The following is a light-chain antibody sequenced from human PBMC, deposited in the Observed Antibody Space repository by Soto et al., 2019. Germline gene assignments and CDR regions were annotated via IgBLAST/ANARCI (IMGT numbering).Light chain of an antibody. V-gene: IGKV1-17*03. Sequence: DIQVTQSPSAMSASVGDEVTITCRGSQGITNYLVWFQQRPGKVPRRLIHAASALQSGVPARFSVSGSGTEFTLTINSLHPEGFATYYCLQHDKYPYTFGQGTKLEIK. J-gene: IGKJ2*01. CDR3: LQHDKYPYT. CDR2: AAS. CDR1: QGITNY.